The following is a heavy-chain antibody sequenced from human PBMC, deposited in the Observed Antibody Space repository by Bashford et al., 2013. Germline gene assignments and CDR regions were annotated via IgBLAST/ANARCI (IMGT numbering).Heavy chain of an antibody. CDR2: INHSGST. CDR3: AGGYSSSRTRRLDY. Sequence: SETPVPHLHCLWWLHQQWWLLLELDPPAPRKGLEWIGEINHSGSTNYNPSLKSRVTISVDTSENHFSLKLSSVTAADTAVYFCAGGYSSSRTRRLDYWGQGTLVTVSS. V-gene: IGHV4-39*02. J-gene: IGHJ4*02. CDR1: WLHQQWWLL. D-gene: IGHD6-13*01.